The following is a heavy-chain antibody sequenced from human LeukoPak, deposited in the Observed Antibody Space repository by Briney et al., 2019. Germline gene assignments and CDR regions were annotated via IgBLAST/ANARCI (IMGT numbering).Heavy chain of an antibody. CDR1: GYTFTIYG. CDR3: AGALFWEQQPQNWFDP. CDR2: ISAYNGNT. J-gene: IGHJ5*02. Sequence: ASVKVSCKASGYTFTIYGISWVRQAPGQGLEWMGWISAYNGNTNYAQKLQGRVTMTTDTSTSTAYMELRSLRSDDTAVYYCAGALFWEQQPQNWFDPWGQGTLVTVSS. V-gene: IGHV1-18*01. D-gene: IGHD6-13*01.